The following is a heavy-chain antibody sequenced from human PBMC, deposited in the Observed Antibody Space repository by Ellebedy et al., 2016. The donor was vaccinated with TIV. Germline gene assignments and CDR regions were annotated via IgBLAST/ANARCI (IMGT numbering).Heavy chain of an antibody. Sequence: AASVKVSCKASGYDFITFGIGWVRQAPGQGLEGMGWISAYNGNTNYAEKLQGRVTMTPDTSTSTAHMELRDLTSGETAVYYCTRDYIVGTTIGYWGQGTLVTVSS. J-gene: IGHJ4*02. CDR2: ISAYNGNT. V-gene: IGHV1-18*01. CDR1: GYDFITFG. CDR3: TRDYIVGTTIGY. D-gene: IGHD1-26*01.